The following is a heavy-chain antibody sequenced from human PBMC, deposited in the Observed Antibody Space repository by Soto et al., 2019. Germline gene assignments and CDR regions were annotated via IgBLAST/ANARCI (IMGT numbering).Heavy chain of an antibody. J-gene: IGHJ6*02. D-gene: IGHD2-21*02. CDR1: GDSISSYY. CDR2: MYNTGST. Sequence: SETLSLTCSVSGDSISSYYWSWIRQPPGKGLEWIGYMYNTGSTIYNPSIKSRVTISVDTSKNQFSLKLNSVTAADTAVYYCARDLWGYCGADCYPLDVWGQGTTVT. V-gene: IGHV4-59*01. CDR3: ARDLWGYCGADCYPLDV.